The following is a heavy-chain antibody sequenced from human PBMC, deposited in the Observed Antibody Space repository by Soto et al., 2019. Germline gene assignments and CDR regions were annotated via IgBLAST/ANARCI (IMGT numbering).Heavy chain of an antibody. J-gene: IGHJ4*02. D-gene: IGHD5-12*01. CDR1: GFTFSSYN. Sequence: GGSLRLSCAASGFTFSSYNMNWVRQAPGKGLEWVSYISGSRRSTIYYADSVKGRFTISRDNAKNSLYLQVNSLRDEDTAVYYCAIGGYDWNYFDYWGQGTLVTVSS. CDR3: AIGGYDWNYFDY. V-gene: IGHV3-48*02. CDR2: ISGSRRSTI.